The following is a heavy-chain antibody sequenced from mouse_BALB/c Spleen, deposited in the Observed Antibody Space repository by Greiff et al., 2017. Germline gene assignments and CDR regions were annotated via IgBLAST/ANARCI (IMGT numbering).Heavy chain of an antibody. Sequence: EVQVVESGGGLVKPGGSLKLSCAASGFTFSDYYMYWVRQTPEKRLEWVATISDGGSYTYYPDSVKGRFTISRDNAKNNLYLQMSSLKSEDTAMYYCASGYGYGFDYWGQGTTLTVSS. CDR2: ISDGGSYT. D-gene: IGHD1-2*01. J-gene: IGHJ2*01. CDR3: ASGYGYGFDY. V-gene: IGHV5-4*02. CDR1: GFTFSDYY.